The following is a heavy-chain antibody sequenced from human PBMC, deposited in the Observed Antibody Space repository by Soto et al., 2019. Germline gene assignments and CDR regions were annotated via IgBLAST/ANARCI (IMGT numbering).Heavy chain of an antibody. V-gene: IGHV4-31*03. D-gene: IGHD3-22*01. CDR3: ASYYDSSGYYHNWFDP. J-gene: IGHJ5*02. CDR2: IYYSGST. Sequence: QVQLQESGPGLVKPSQTLSLTCTVSGGSISSGGYYWSWIRQHPGKGLEWIGYIYYSGSTYYNPSLNSRVTITVDASKNQFSLKLSSVTAADTAVYYCASYYDSSGYYHNWFDPWGQGTLVTVSS. CDR1: GGSISSGGYY.